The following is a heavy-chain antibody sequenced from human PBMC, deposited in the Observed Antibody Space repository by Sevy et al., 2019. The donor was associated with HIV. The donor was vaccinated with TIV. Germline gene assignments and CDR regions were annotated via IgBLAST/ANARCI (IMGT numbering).Heavy chain of an antibody. J-gene: IGHJ4*02. V-gene: IGHV3-21*01. CDR1: GFTFSSYS. CDR3: ARDPETGTKPYYFDY. Sequence: GGSLRLSCAASGFTFSSYSMNWVRQAPGKGLEWVSSISSSSSYIYYADSVKGRFTISRDNAKNSLYLQMNSLRAEDTAVYYCARDPETGTKPYYFDYWGQRTLVTVSS. CDR2: ISSSSSYI. D-gene: IGHD1-1*01.